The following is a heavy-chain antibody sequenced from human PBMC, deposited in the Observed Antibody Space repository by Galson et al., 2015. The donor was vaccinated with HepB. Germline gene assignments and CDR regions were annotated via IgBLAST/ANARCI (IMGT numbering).Heavy chain of an antibody. CDR3: ATSARYSGYEVAATDYFDY. CDR2: VDPEDGET. CDR1: GYTFTDYY. J-gene: IGHJ4*02. D-gene: IGHD5-12*01. V-gene: IGHV1-69-2*01. Sequence: VKVSCKVSGYTFTDYYMHWVQQAPGKGLEWMGLVDPEDGETIYAEKFQGRVTITADTSTDTAYMELSSLRSEDTAVYYCATSARYSGYEVAATDYFDYWGQGTLVTVSS.